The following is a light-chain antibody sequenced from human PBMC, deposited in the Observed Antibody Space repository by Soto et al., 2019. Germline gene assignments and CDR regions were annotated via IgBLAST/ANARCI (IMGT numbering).Light chain of an antibody. CDR3: QQRSSWPPYT. CDR2: DAS. Sequence: EIVLTQSPATLSLSPGERATLSCRASQSVSSYLAWYQQKPGQAPRLLIYDASNRATGIPARFSGSGSGTDCTLTISSLEPEDFAVYCCQQRSSWPPYTFGQGTKLEIK. CDR1: QSVSSY. V-gene: IGKV3-11*01. J-gene: IGKJ2*01.